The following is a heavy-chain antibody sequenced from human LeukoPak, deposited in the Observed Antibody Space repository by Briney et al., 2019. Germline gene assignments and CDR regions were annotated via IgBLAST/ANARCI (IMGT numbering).Heavy chain of an antibody. Sequence: SETLSLTCIVSGGSISSYYWSWIRQPPGKGLEWIGYIYYSGSTSYNPSLNSRVTISLDTSKNQFSLNLSSVTAADTAVYYCARDQYSGSLDYWGQGTLVTVSS. CDR3: ARDQYSGSLDY. V-gene: IGHV4-59*12. J-gene: IGHJ4*02. CDR1: GGSISSYY. CDR2: IYYSGST. D-gene: IGHD1-26*01.